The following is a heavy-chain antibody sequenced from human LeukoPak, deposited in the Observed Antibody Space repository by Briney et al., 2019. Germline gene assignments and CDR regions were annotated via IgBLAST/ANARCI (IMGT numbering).Heavy chain of an antibody. Sequence: ASVKVSCXASGGTFSSYAFSWVRQAPGQGLEWKGGIIPIFDATNYAQKFQGRVTITTDESTSTAYMELSSLRSEDTAVYYCARDLKYSSAPDVDKTFDPWGQGTLVTVSS. J-gene: IGHJ5*02. CDR3: ARDLKYSSAPDVDKTFDP. V-gene: IGHV1-69*05. CDR2: IIPIFDAT. D-gene: IGHD6-25*01. CDR1: GGTFSSYA.